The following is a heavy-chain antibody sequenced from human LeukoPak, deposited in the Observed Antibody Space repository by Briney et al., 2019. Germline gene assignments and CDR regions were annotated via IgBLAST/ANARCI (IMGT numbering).Heavy chain of an antibody. D-gene: IGHD3-22*01. CDR1: GYTFTNYF. CDR3: ARSGTTMMGRPLGWFDP. Sequence: EASVRVSFKASGYTFTNYFMHWGRQAPGQGLEWMGIINPRGGSTGYAQKFQGRITMTTDMSTRTVYMELSRLRSDDTAVYYCARSGTTMMGRPLGWFDPWGQGTLVTVSS. CDR2: INPRGGST. J-gene: IGHJ5*02. V-gene: IGHV1-46*01.